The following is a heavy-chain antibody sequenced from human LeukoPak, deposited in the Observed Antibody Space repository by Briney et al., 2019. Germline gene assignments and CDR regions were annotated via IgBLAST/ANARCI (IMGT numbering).Heavy chain of an antibody. V-gene: IGHV3-23*01. CDR1: GFTFSSYA. Sequence: GESLKISCAASGFTFSSYAMSWVRQAPGKGLEWVSGISASGGSTYYADSVKGRFTISRDNSKNTLYLQMNSLRAEDTAVYFCAKDGIYYDSSGSHWFDPWGQGTLVTVSS. CDR3: AKDGIYYDSSGSHWFDP. CDR2: ISASGGST. D-gene: IGHD3-22*01. J-gene: IGHJ5*02.